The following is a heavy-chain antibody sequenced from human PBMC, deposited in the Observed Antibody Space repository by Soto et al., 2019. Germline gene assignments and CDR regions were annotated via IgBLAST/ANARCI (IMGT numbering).Heavy chain of an antibody. Sequence: PGEALKISRKGSGYSFTSYWISWVRQMPGQGLEWMEIIYPGDSDTRYSRSFQGPVTISADKSISNAYLQWSSLKASDTAMYYCARVSVTMVRRVKPLNHHYGMDVWGQGTTVTVSS. CDR2: IYPGDSDT. J-gene: IGHJ6*02. D-gene: IGHD3-10*01. CDR1: GYSFTSYW. CDR3: ARVSVTMVRRVKPLNHHYGMDV. V-gene: IGHV5-51*01.